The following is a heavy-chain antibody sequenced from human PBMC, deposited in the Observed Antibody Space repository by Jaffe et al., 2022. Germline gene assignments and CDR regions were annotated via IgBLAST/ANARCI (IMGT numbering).Heavy chain of an antibody. CDR3: ARSGGSGSPFDS. Sequence: QVQLQESGPGLVKPSETRSLTCSVSGYSISSGYYWGWIRQPPGKGLEWIGSIYLTGSTYYNPSLKSRVTISVDTSKNQFSLKLNSVTAADTAVYYCARSGGSGSPFDSWGQGTLVTVSS. CDR2: IYLTGST. CDR1: GYSISSGYY. D-gene: IGHD3-10*01. V-gene: IGHV4-38-2*02. J-gene: IGHJ5*01.